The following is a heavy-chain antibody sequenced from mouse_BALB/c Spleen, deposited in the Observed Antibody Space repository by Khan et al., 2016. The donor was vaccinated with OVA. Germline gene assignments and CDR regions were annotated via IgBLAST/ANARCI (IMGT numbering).Heavy chain of an antibody. J-gene: IGHJ3*01. D-gene: IGHD1-2*01. V-gene: IGHV1S135*01. CDR3: ARGEYGGFAF. CDR1: GYSVTDYT. Sequence: VQLKQSGPELVKSGASVKVSCKGSGYSVTDYTLYWVKQSHEKSPEWIGSIDPNNGGTTYNQKFKDKATLIVDKSSSTAFMHLNSLTSEDSAGYYCARGEYGGFAFWGQGPLFTVSA. CDR2: IDPNNGGT.